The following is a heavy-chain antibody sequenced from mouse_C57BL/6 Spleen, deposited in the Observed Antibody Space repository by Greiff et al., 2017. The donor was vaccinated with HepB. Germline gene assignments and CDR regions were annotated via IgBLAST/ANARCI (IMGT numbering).Heavy chain of an antibody. J-gene: IGHJ2*01. CDR3: AKMEYDYDDDY. CDR1: GFSFTSYG. D-gene: IGHD2-4*01. Sequence: VKLQESGPGLVAPSQSLSITCTASGFSFTSYGVSWVRQPPGKGLEWLGVIWGDGSTNYHSALISRLSISKDNSKGQVFLKLNSLQTDDTATYYCAKMEYDYDDDYWGQGTTLTVSS. V-gene: IGHV2-3*01. CDR2: IWGDGST.